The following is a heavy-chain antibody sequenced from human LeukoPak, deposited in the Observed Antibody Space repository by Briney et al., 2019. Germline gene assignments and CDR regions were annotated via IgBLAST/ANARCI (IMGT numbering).Heavy chain of an antibody. V-gene: IGHV3-74*01. CDR1: GFTFSAYW. CDR3: TRTYCSSISCYTELFDP. D-gene: IGHD2-2*02. J-gene: IGHJ5*02. CDR2: INSDGSST. Sequence: PGGSLRLSCAASGFTFSAYWMHWVRQTPGKGLVWVSRINSDGSSTTYADSVMGRFTISRDNAKNTLYLQMNSLRAEDTAVYYCTRTYCSSISCYTELFDPWGQGTLVTVSS.